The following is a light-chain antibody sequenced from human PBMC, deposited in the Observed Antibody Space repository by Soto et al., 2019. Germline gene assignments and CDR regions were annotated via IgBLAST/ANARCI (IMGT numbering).Light chain of an antibody. J-gene: IGKJ5*01. Sequence: ENVLTQSPGTLSVSPGERATRSGRASQSVSGSYLAWYQQKPGQAPRLLIYDASNRATGIPARFSGSGSGTDFTLTISSLETEDFAVYYCQQRSNWITFGQGTRLE. CDR3: QQRSNWIT. V-gene: IGKV3D-20*02. CDR2: DAS. CDR1: QSVSGSY.